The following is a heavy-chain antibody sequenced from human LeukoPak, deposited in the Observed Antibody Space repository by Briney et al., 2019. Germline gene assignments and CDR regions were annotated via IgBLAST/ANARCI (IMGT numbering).Heavy chain of an antibody. V-gene: IGHV3-9*01. Sequence: GGSLRLSCAASGFTLDDYAMHWVRQAPGKGLEGVSGISWNSGSIGYADSVKGRFTISRDNAKNSLYLQMNSLRAEDTALYYCAKDRYFDWLRHFDYWGQGTLVTVSS. CDR3: AKDRYFDWLRHFDY. D-gene: IGHD3-9*01. J-gene: IGHJ4*02. CDR2: ISWNSGSI. CDR1: GFTLDDYA.